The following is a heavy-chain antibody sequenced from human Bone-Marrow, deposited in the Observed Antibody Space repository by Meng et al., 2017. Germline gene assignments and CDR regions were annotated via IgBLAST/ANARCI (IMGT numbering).Heavy chain of an antibody. CDR1: GYTFAAYW. CDR2: IDPNNDHT. Sequence: QGELVQSGPEVKKPGASVQLYCKPSGYTFAAYWIHWLRQAPGQGLEWMGRIDPNNDHTQYAQNFQGRVTMTSDTSISTVYMELNGLRSDDTAVYYCARDEDISAAGKLFGDYWGQGTLVTVSS. CDR3: ARDEDISAAGKLFGDY. J-gene: IGHJ4*02. V-gene: IGHV1-2*06. D-gene: IGHD6-13*01.